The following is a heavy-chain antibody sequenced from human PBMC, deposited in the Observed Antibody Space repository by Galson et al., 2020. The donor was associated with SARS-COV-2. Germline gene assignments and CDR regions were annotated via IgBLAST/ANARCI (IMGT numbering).Heavy chain of an antibody. D-gene: IGHD2-15*01. Sequence: GGSLRLSCAASGFTFSNYAMSWVRQAPGKGLEWVSSIIGSGDITYYADSVKGRFIISRDNSKNTVFLQMNGLRGEDTALYYCSGGYYFDYWGQGTLVTVSS. CDR1: GFTFSNYA. V-gene: IGHV3-23*01. CDR2: IIGSGDIT. J-gene: IGHJ4*02. CDR3: SGGYYFDY.